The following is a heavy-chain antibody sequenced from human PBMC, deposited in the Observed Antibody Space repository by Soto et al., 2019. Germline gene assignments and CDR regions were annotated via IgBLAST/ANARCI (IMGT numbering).Heavy chain of an antibody. CDR2: INPSGGST. CDR1: GYTFTSYY. CDR3: ANNPSPQLELPDY. V-gene: IGHV1-46*01. Sequence: ASVKVSCKASGYTFTSYYMHRVRQAPGQGLEWMGIINPSGGSTSYAQKFQGRVTMTRDTSTSTVYMELSSLRSEDTAVYYCANNPSPQLELPDYWGQGTLVTVPQ. D-gene: IGHD1-1*01. J-gene: IGHJ4*02.